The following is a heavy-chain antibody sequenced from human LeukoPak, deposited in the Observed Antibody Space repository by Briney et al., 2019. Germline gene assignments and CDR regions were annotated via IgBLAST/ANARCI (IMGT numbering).Heavy chain of an antibody. CDR1: GYTFTGYY. CDR3: AIPAHNRRYYYYMDV. V-gene: IGHV1-46*01. CDR2: INPSGGST. D-gene: IGHD2-2*01. J-gene: IGHJ6*03. Sequence: ASVKVSCKASGYTFTGYYMHWVRQAPGQGLEWMGIINPSGGSTTYAQKFQGRVTMTRDMSTRTLYMELSSLRSEDTAVYYCAIPAHNRRYYYYMDVWGKGTTVTVSS.